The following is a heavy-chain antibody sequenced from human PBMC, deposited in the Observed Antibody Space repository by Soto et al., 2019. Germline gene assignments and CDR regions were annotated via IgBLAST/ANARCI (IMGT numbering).Heavy chain of an antibody. Sequence: GGSLRLSCAASGFTFSSYGMHWVRQAPGKGLEWVAVIWYDGSNKYYADSVKGRFTISRDNSKNTLYLQMNSLRAEDTAVYYCARDQRLRLGELSLGYWGQGTLVTVSS. J-gene: IGHJ4*02. D-gene: IGHD3-16*02. CDR2: IWYDGSNK. CDR1: GFTFSSYG. CDR3: ARDQRLRLGELSLGY. V-gene: IGHV3-33*01.